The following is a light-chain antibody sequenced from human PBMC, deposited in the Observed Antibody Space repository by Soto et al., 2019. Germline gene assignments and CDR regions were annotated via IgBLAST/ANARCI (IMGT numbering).Light chain of an antibody. Sequence: QSVLTQPPSVSAASGQKVTISCSGSSSNIGKNYVSWYQQLPGTAPKLLIYETNKRPSGIPDRFSGSKSGTSATLGISGLQTGDEADYYCGTWDTSLTVVLIGGGTKLTVL. J-gene: IGLJ2*01. CDR3: GTWDTSLTVVL. V-gene: IGLV1-51*02. CDR2: ETN. CDR1: SSNIGKNY.